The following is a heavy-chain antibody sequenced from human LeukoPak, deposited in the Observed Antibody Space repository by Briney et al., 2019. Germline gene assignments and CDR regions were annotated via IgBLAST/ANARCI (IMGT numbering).Heavy chain of an antibody. CDR2: IYHSGST. CDR3: ARAPRDSSSSNYMRRFDY. V-gene: IGHV4-38-2*01. D-gene: IGHD3-22*01. CDR1: GYSISSDNY. Sequence: PSETLSLTCAVSGYSISSDNYWVWIRQPPGQGLEWTGGIYHSGSTYYNPSLKSRVTLSVDTSKNQFSLKLSSVTAADTAVYYCARAPRDSSSSNYMRRFDYWGQGTLVTVSS. J-gene: IGHJ4*02.